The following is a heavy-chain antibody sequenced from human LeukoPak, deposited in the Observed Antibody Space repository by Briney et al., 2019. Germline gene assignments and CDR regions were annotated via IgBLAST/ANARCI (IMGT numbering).Heavy chain of an antibody. CDR1: GFPFGTYW. V-gene: IGHV3-7*01. Sequence: GGSLRLSCEGSGFPFGTYWMAWVRQAPGKGLEWVASIKHDGREEHYVDSIKGRFTISRDNGKNSVYLQMNNLRVENTAMYYCSREFHPWGQGTLVIVSS. J-gene: IGHJ5*02. CDR2: IKHDGREE. CDR3: SREFHP.